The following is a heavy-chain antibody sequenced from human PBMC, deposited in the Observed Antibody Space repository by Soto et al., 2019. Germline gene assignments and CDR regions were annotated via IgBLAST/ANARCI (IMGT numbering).Heavy chain of an antibody. CDR3: ARDKPLGIVVVPAAAFDY. CDR2: ISSSSSTI. V-gene: IGHV3-48*02. Sequence: GGSLRLSCAASGFTFSSYSMNWVRQAPGKGLEWVSYISSSSSTIYYADSVKGRFTISRDNAKNSLYLQMNSLRDEDTAVYYCARDKPLGIVVVPAAAFDYWGQGTLVTVSS. CDR1: GFTFSSYS. J-gene: IGHJ4*02. D-gene: IGHD2-2*01.